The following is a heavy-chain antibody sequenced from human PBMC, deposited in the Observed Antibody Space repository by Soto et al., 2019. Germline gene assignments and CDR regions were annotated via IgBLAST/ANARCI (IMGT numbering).Heavy chain of an antibody. CDR3: ARDPPYSSSWSYFDY. V-gene: IGHV3-21*01. Sequence: EVQLVESGGGLVKPGGSVRVSCAASGFTFSDYSMNWVRQAPGKGLEWLSSITSTGSYIYYADSVKGRFTISRDNAGSSLFLQMNSLRAEDTAMYYCARDPPYSSSWSYFDYWGQGTLVTVSS. CDR1: GFTFSDYS. CDR2: ITSTGSYI. D-gene: IGHD6-13*01. J-gene: IGHJ4*02.